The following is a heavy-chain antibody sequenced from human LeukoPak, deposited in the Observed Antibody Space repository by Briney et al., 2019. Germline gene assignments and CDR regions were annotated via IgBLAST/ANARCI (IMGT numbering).Heavy chain of an antibody. CDR3: ARDGSSGWYLEN. D-gene: IGHD6-19*01. CDR1: GLTFSNQY. Sequence: GGSLRLSCAASGLTFSNQYMNWISQAPGKGLEWVSYISSSGSNIYHADSVKGRFTISRDNAKNSLYLQMNSLRAEDTAVYYCARDGSSGWYLENWGQGTLVTVSS. CDR2: ISSSGSNI. J-gene: IGHJ4*02. V-gene: IGHV3-11*01.